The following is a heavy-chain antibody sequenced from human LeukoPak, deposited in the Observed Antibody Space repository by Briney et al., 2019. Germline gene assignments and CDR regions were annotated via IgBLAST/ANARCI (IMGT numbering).Heavy chain of an antibody. CDR3: ARIHGITGTREAFDI. CDR1: GGSISSYY. V-gene: IGHV4-39*01. J-gene: IGHJ3*02. D-gene: IGHD1-7*01. CDR2: IYYSGST. Sequence: SETLSLTCTVSGGSISSYYWSWIRQPPGKGLEWIGSIYYSGSTYYNPSLKSRVTISVDTSKNQFSLKLSSVTAADTAVYYCARIHGITGTREAFDIWGQGTMVTVSS.